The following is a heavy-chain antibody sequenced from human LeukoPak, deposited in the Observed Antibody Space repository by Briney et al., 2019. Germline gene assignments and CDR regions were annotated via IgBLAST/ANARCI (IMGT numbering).Heavy chain of an antibody. J-gene: IGHJ4*02. CDR1: GGSFSVYY. CDR3: ASLPSGYYFTETDY. D-gene: IGHD3-22*01. Sequence: SETLSLTCAVYGGSFSVYYWSWIRQPPGKGLEWIGEINHSGSTNYNPSLKSRVTISVDTSKNQFSLKLSSVTAADTAVYYCASLPSGYYFTETDYWGQGTLVTVFS. CDR2: INHSGST. V-gene: IGHV4-34*01.